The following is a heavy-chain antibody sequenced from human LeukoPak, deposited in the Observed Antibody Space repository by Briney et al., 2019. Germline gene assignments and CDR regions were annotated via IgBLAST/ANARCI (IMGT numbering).Heavy chain of an antibody. V-gene: IGHV3-23*01. CDR1: GFTFSSYA. CDR3: AKAGVYDFWSGYQRNAFDY. Sequence: GGSLRLSCAASGFTFSSYAMSWVRQAPGEGLEWVSAISGSVGSPYYADPGKGRFTISRDNSKNTLYLQMNSLRAEDTAVYYCAKAGVYDFWSGYQRNAFDYWGQGTLVTVSS. CDR2: ISGSVGSP. J-gene: IGHJ4*02. D-gene: IGHD3-3*01.